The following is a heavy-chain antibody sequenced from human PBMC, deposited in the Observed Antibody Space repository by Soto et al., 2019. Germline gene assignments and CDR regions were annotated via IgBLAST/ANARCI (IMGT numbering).Heavy chain of an antibody. Sequence: SETLSLTCAVYGGSFSGYYWSWIRQPPGKWLEWIGEINHSGSTNYNPSLKSRVTISVDTSKNQFSLKLSSVTAADTAVYYCARPTRQWLGLRYYYGMDVWGQGTTVTVSS. J-gene: IGHJ6*02. V-gene: IGHV4-34*01. D-gene: IGHD6-19*01. CDR1: GGSFSGYY. CDR3: ARPTRQWLGLRYYYGMDV. CDR2: INHSGST.